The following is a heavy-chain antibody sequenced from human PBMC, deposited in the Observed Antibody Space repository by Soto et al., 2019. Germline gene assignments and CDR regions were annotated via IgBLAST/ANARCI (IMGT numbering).Heavy chain of an antibody. CDR2: MYNTGST. CDR3: ARDLWGYCGTDCYPLDV. J-gene: IGHJ6*02. CDR1: GGSISRYY. Sequence: QVQRQESGPGLVKPSETLSLTCTVSGGSISRYYWSWIRQPPGKGLEWIGYMYNTGSTVYNPSFKSRVTISVDTSKNQFSLKLNSVTAADTAVYYCARDLWGYCGTDCYPLDVWGQGTTVTVSS. V-gene: IGHV4-59*01. D-gene: IGHD2-21*02.